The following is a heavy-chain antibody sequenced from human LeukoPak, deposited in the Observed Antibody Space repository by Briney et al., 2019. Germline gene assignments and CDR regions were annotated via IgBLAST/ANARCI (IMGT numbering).Heavy chain of an antibody. V-gene: IGHV4-34*01. CDR2: INHSGST. CDR3: ARGRVRIAVAVDYFDY. J-gene: IGHJ4*02. CDR1: GGSFSGYY. Sequence: SETLSLTCAVSGGSFSGYYWSWIRQPPGKGLEWIGEINHSGSTNYNPSLKSRVTISVDTSKNQFSLKLSSVTAADTAVYYCARGRVRIAVAVDYFDYWGQGTLVTVSS. D-gene: IGHD6-19*01.